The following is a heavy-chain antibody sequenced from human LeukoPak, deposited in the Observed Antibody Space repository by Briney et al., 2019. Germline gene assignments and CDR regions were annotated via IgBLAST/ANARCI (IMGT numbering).Heavy chain of an antibody. CDR1: GGSVTSTNW. Sequence: SETLSLTCDVSGGSVTSTNWWTWVRQPPGKGLEWIGEVHLDGRTNYNPSLKSRLIMSMDPPENHISLKLTSVTAADTAVYYCAREGGFYRPLDYSGQGTLVTVSS. CDR2: VHLDGRT. J-gene: IGHJ4*02. V-gene: IGHV4-4*02. D-gene: IGHD3-3*01. CDR3: AREGGFYRPLDY.